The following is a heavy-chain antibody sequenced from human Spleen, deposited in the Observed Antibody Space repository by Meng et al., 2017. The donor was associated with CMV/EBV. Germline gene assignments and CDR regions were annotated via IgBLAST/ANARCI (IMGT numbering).Heavy chain of an antibody. D-gene: IGHD2/OR15-2a*01. J-gene: IGHJ4*02. V-gene: IGHV5-51*01. CDR3: ARHSRATYLDFDY. CDR2: IFPGDSDT. Sequence: CEGSGYPFTSYWIGWVRQMPGKGLEWMGIIFPGDSDTRYSPSFQGHVTISADKSINTAYLQWSSLKASDTAIYYCARHSRATYLDFDYWGQGTLVTVSS. CDR1: GYPFTSYW.